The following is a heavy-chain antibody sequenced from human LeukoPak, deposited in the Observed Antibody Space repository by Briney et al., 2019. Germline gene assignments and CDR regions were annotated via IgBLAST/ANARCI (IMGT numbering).Heavy chain of an antibody. CDR1: GYTFTGYY. CDR2: INPNSGGT. Sequence: GASVKVSCKASGYTFTGYYMHWVRQAPGQGLERMGWINPNSGGTNYAQKFQGRVTMTRDTSISTAYMELSRLRSDDTAVYYCARESHSGYEDNWFDPWGQGTLVTVSS. D-gene: IGHD5-12*01. CDR3: ARESHSGYEDNWFDP. V-gene: IGHV1-2*02. J-gene: IGHJ5*02.